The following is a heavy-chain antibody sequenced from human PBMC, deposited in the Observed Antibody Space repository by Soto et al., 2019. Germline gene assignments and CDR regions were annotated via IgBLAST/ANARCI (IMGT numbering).Heavy chain of an antibody. CDR2: ISAYNGNT. J-gene: IGHJ6*02. V-gene: IGHV1-18*01. Sequence: ASVKVSCKAPGYTFTSYGISWVRQAPGQGLEWMGWISAYNGNTNYAQKLQGRVTMTTDTSTSTAYMGLRRLRSDETAVYYCAREKTITVVRGVIIYYYYGMNVWGQGTTVTVSS. CDR1: GYTFTSYG. D-gene: IGHD3-10*01. CDR3: AREKTITVVRGVIIYYYYGMNV.